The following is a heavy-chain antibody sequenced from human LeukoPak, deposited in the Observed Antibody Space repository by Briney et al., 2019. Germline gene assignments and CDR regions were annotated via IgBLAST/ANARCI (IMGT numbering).Heavy chain of an antibody. CDR2: INPSGGST. J-gene: IGHJ4*02. CDR3: AREVVPPATGSDY. V-gene: IGHV1-46*01. CDR1: GYTFTTYY. D-gene: IGHD2-2*01. Sequence: ASVKVSCKASGYTFTTYYMHWVRQAPGQGLEWMGIINPSGGSTSYAQKFQGRVTLTRDMSTSTVYMELSSLRSEDTAVYYCAREVVPPATGSDYWGQGTLVTVSS.